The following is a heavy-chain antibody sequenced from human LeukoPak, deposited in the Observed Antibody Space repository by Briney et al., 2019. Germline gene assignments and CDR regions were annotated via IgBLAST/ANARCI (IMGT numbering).Heavy chain of an antibody. CDR3: AKDVRLGY. D-gene: IGHD3-16*02. Sequence: GRSLRLSCAASGFTFDDYAMHWVRQAPGKGLEWVSGISWNSGSIGYADSVKGRFTISRDNAKNTLYLQMNSLRVEDTAVYYCAKDVRLGYWGQGTLVTVSS. CDR2: ISWNSGSI. J-gene: IGHJ4*02. V-gene: IGHV3-9*01. CDR1: GFTFDDYA.